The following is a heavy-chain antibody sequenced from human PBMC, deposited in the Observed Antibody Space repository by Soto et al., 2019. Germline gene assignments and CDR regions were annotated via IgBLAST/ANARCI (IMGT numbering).Heavy chain of an antibody. J-gene: IGHJ1*01. CDR2: INPNSGGT. CDR3: ARGSAAAGTSAEYFQH. CDR1: GYTFTGYY. Sequence: ASVKVSCKASGYTFTGYYMHWVRQAPGQGLEWMGWINPNSGGTNYAQKFQGWVTMTRDTSISTAYMELSRLRSDDTAVYYCARGSAAAGTSAEYFQHWGQGTLVTVSS. V-gene: IGHV1-2*04. D-gene: IGHD6-13*01.